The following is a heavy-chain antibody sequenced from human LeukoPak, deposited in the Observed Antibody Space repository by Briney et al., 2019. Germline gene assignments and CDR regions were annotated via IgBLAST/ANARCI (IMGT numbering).Heavy chain of an antibody. Sequence: GGSLRLSCAASGFTFSNFGMHWVRQAPGKGLEWVAFIRYDGTNKYYADSVKARFTISRDNSKNTVFLQMDSLRAEDTAKYYCSRERGDREFDYWGQGILVTVSS. CDR2: IRYDGTNK. D-gene: IGHD5-18*01. V-gene: IGHV3-30*02. J-gene: IGHJ4*02. CDR1: GFTFSNFG. CDR3: SRERGDREFDY.